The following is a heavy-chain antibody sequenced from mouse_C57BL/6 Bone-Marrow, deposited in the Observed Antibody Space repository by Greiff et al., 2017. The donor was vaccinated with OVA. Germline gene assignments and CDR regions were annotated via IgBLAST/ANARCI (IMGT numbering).Heavy chain of an antibody. J-gene: IGHJ4*01. CDR3: AREGVLLQSYSLDY. D-gene: IGHD1-1*01. CDR2: INPNYGTT. CDR1: GYSFTDYN. Sequence: VQLQQSGPELVKPGASVKISCKASGYSFTDYNMNWVKQSNGKSLEWIGVINPNYGTTSYNQKFKGTATLTVDQSSSTAYMQLNSLTSEDSAVYDCAREGVLLQSYSLDYWGQGTSVTVSS. V-gene: IGHV1-39*01.